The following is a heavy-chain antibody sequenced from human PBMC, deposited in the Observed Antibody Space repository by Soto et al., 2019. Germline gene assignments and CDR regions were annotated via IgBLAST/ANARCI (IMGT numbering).Heavy chain of an antibody. J-gene: IGHJ6*02. D-gene: IGHD3-22*01. CDR1: GYTFTSYY. CDR3: ARDDYYDSSGNYYYYGMDV. V-gene: IGHV1-46*01. Sequence: ASVKVSCKASGYTFTSYYMHWVRQAPGQGLEWMGIINPSGGSTSYAQKFQGRVTMTRDTSTSTVYMELSSLRSEDTAVYYCARDDYYDSSGNYYYYGMDVWGQGTTVTVSS. CDR2: INPSGGST.